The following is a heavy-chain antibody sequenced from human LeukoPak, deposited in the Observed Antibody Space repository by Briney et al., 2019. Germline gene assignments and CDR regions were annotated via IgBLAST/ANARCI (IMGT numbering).Heavy chain of an antibody. Sequence: MTSETLSLTCTVSGDSGISDAYYWGWIRQPPGKGLEWIGSLSYRGTTYCNPSLKSRVSISIDTSNNHYSLRLTSVTAAGTAVYYCARRYSGYGYFDYWGQGTLVTVSS. CDR1: GDSGISDAYY. D-gene: IGHD5-12*01. CDR3: ARRYSGYGYFDY. V-gene: IGHV4-39*02. CDR2: LSYRGTT. J-gene: IGHJ4*02.